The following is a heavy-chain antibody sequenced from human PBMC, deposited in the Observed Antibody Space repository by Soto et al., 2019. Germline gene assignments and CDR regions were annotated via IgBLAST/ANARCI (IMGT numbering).Heavy chain of an antibody. D-gene: IGHD3-3*01. CDR1: GFTFTSSA. CDR2: IVVGSGNT. J-gene: IGHJ4*02. V-gene: IGHV1-58*01. CDR3: AAETYYDFWSGYPNFDY. Sequence: PGASVKVSCKASGFTFTSSAVQWVRQARGQRLEWIGWIVVGSGNTNYAQKFQERVTITRDMSTSTAYMELSSLRSEDTAVYYCAAETYYDFWSGYPNFDYWGQGTLVTVSS.